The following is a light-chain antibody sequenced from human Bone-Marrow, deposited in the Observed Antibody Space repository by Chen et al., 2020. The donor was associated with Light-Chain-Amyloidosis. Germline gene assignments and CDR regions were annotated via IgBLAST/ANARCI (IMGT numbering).Light chain of an antibody. Sequence: QSVLTQPPSPSGTPGQRVTISCSGSSSNIGNNYVYWYQQIPGTAPKPLIYKNNQRPSGVPDRFSGSKSGTSASLAISGLRSEDEADYFCAAWDDSLSGPVFGGGTKLTVL. CDR3: AAWDDSLSGPV. CDR1: SSNIGNNY. CDR2: KNN. J-gene: IGLJ2*01. V-gene: IGLV1-47*01.